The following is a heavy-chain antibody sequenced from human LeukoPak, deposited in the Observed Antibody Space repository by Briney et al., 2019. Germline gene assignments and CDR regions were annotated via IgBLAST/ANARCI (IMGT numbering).Heavy chain of an antibody. Sequence: GSVKVFCKASGYNFTSYGISWVRQAPGQGLEWMGWISAYNGNTNYAQKLQGRVTMTTDTSTSTAYMELRSLRSDDTAVYYCARGIVATTGWETYYDSSEGYFDYWGQGTLVTVSS. CDR2: ISAYNGNT. CDR1: GYNFTSYG. J-gene: IGHJ4*02. D-gene: IGHD3-22*01. V-gene: IGHV1-18*01. CDR3: ARGIVATTGWETYYDSSEGYFDY.